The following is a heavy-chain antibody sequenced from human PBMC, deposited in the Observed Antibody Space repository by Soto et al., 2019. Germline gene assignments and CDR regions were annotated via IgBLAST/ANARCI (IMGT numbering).Heavy chain of an antibody. D-gene: IGHD3-3*01. CDR3: ARGGVSTRTFDY. Sequence: GESLKISCKGSGYNFAGYWIAWVRQMPGKGLELMGIIYPSDSDTRYRPSFQGQVTISADKSISSAYLQWSSLRASDTAMYYCARGGVSTRTFDYWGQGTRVTVPS. CDR1: GYNFAGYW. V-gene: IGHV5-51*01. J-gene: IGHJ4*02. CDR2: IYPSDSDT.